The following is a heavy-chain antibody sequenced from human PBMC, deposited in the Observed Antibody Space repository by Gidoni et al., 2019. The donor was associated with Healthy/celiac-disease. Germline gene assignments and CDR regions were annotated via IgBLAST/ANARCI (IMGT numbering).Heavy chain of an antibody. CDR2: IWYDGSNK. V-gene: IGHV3-33*01. CDR1: GFPFSSYG. D-gene: IGHD6-19*01. J-gene: IGHJ3*02. CDR3: ARAYSSGWYDAFDI. Sequence: VQLVESGGGVVQPGRSLRLSCAASGFPFSSYGMHWVRQAPGKGLEWVAVIWYDGSNKYYADSVKGRFTISRDNSKNTLYLQMNSLRAEDTAVYYCARAYSSGWYDAFDIWGQGTMVTVFS.